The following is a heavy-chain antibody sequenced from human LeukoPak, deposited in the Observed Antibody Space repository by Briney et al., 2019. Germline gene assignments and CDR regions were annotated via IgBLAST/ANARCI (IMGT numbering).Heavy chain of an antibody. CDR2: IVVGSGNT. Sequence: SVKVSCKASGFTFTSSAMQWVRQARGQRLEWIGWIVVGSGNTNYAQKFQERVTITRDMSTSTAYMELSSLRSEDTAVYYCAAVSHGEQQSRDAFDIWGQGTMDTVSS. V-gene: IGHV1-58*02. CDR3: AAVSHGEQQSRDAFDI. J-gene: IGHJ3*02. CDR1: GFTFTSSA. D-gene: IGHD6-13*01.